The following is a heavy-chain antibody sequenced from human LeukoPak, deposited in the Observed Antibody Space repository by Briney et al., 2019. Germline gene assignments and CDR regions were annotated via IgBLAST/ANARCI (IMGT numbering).Heavy chain of an antibody. CDR3: AREEGYYSGSYHLDY. D-gene: IGHD1-26*01. Sequence: LVKVSCKASGGTFSSYAISWVRQAPGQGLEWMGRIIPIFGTANYAQKFQGRVTITTDESTSTAYMELSSLRSEDTAVYYCAREEGYYSGSYHLDYWGQGTLVTVSS. V-gene: IGHV1-69*05. J-gene: IGHJ4*02. CDR1: GGTFSSYA. CDR2: IIPIFGTA.